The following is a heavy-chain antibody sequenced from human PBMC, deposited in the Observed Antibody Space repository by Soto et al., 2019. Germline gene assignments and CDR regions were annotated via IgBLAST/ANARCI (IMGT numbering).Heavy chain of an antibody. CDR3: ARGPCNGSGCYSRYYYGMDV. CDR1: GGSFSGYY. V-gene: IGHV4-34*01. CDR2: IKHSGST. J-gene: IGHJ6*02. Sequence: PSETLSLTCAVYGGSFSGYYWNWISQPPGKGLEWIGEIKHSGSTNYNPSLKSRVTISIDTSKNQFSLKLNSVTAADTAVYYCARGPCNGSGCYSRYYYGMDVWGQGITVTVYS. D-gene: IGHD2-15*01.